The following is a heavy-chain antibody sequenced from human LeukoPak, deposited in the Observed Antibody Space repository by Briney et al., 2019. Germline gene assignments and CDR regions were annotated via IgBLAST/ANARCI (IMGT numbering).Heavy chain of an antibody. J-gene: IGHJ6*02. CDR3: ARVFSGNSDDYYYGMDV. Sequence: ASVKVSCTASGYTFTSYYMHWVRQAPGQGLGWMGIINPSGGSTSYAQKFQGRVTMTRDTSTSTVYMELSSLRSEDTAVYYCARVFSGNSDDYYYGMDVWGQGTTVTVSS. V-gene: IGHV1-46*01. D-gene: IGHD4-23*01. CDR1: GYTFTSYY. CDR2: INPSGGST.